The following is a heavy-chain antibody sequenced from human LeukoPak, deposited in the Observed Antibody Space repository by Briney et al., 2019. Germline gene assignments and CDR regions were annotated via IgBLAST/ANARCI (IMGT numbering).Heavy chain of an antibody. J-gene: IGHJ4*02. CDR2: IISTGSTT. CDR1: GFTFSSYS. Sequence: GVSLRLSCAASGFTFSSYSMNWVRQAPGKGLAWIAYIISTGSTTYYADSVKGRFTISRDNANNSVSLQMSSLRAEDTAVYYCATGFWGYCSSNSCPLDNWGQGTLVTVAS. D-gene: IGHD2-2*01. V-gene: IGHV3-48*01. CDR3: ATGFWGYCSSNSCPLDN.